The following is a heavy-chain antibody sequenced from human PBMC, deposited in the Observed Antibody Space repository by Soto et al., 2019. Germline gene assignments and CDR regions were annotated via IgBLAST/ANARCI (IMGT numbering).Heavy chain of an antibody. J-gene: IGHJ1*01. CDR2: ISAYNGNT. Sequence: ASVKVSFKASGYTFTSYGISWVRQAPGQGLEWMGWISAYNGNTNYAQKLQGRVTMTTDTSTSTAYMELRSLRSDDTAVYYCARLTYYYDSSGYLDCGPKWGQG. D-gene: IGHD3-22*01. V-gene: IGHV1-18*01. CDR1: GYTFTSYG. CDR3: ARLTYYYDSSGYLDCGPK.